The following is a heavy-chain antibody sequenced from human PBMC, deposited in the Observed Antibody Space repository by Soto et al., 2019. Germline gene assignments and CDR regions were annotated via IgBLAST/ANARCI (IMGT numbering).Heavy chain of an antibody. V-gene: IGHV4-31*03. Sequence: QVQLQESGPGLVKPSQTLSLTCTVSGGSISTGGYYWNWIRQHPGKGLEWIGYFYYSGSTYYNPSLXSXXTLSVHTSKNQFSLKPSSVTAADTAVYYCARSVFPWGQGTLVTVSS. J-gene: IGHJ5*02. CDR1: GGSISTGGYY. CDR3: ARSVFP. CDR2: FYYSGST.